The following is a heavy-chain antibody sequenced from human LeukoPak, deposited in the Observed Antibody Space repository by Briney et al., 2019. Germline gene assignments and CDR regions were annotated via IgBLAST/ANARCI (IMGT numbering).Heavy chain of an antibody. J-gene: IGHJ4*02. D-gene: IGHD6-19*01. CDR3: ARHWSSDRLDY. V-gene: IGHV4-59*08. CDR2: IYYSGST. Sequence: TASETLSLTCTASGGSISSYYWSWIRQPPGKGLEWIGYIYYSGSTNYNPSLKSRVTISVDTSKNQYSLTLNSVTAADTAVYYCARHWSSDRLDYWGQGTLVTVSS. CDR1: GGSISSYY.